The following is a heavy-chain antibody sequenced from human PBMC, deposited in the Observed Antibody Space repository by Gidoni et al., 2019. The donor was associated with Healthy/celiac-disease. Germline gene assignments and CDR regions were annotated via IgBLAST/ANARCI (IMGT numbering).Heavy chain of an antibody. V-gene: IGHV3-23*01. J-gene: IGHJ6*02. CDR1: GFTFSSYA. CDR2: ISGSGGST. Sequence: EVQLLESGGGLVQPGGSLRLSCAASGFTFSSYAMSWVRQAPGKGLEWVSAISGSGGSTYYADSVKGRFTISRDNSKNTLYLQMNSLRAEDTAVYYCAKDCKCWNDLSGFEDYYYGMDVWGQGTTVTVSS. CDR3: AKDCKCWNDLSGFEDYYYGMDV. D-gene: IGHD1-1*01.